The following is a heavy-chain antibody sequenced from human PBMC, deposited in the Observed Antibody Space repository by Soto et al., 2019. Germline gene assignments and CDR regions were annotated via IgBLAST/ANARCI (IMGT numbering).Heavy chain of an antibody. CDR1: GFTFNHYG. D-gene: IGHD6-6*01. CDR3: AKVIVLGASTIEF. V-gene: IGHV3-23*01. J-gene: IGHJ4*02. Sequence: EQLLESGGGLVQPGGSLTLSCAASGFTFNHYGMAWVHQAPGKGLEWVSVISGSGGTTYYADYVKGRFTISRDNSKSTVYLQMNSLRVEDTALYSCAKVIVLGASTIEFWGPGTLVTVSS. CDR2: ISGSGGTT.